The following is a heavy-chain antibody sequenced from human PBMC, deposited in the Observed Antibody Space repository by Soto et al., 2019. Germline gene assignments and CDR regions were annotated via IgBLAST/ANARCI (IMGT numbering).Heavy chain of an antibody. CDR2: IYYSGST. CDR1: GGSISSYY. V-gene: IGHV4-59*01. CDR3: ARGGGRVFEVYYYYGMDV. J-gene: IGHJ6*02. D-gene: IGHD6-13*01. Sequence: SETLSLTCTVSGGSISSYYWSWIRQPPGKGLEWIGYIYYSGSTNYNPSLKSRVTISVDTSKNQFSLKLSSVTAADTAVYYCARGGGRVFEVYYYYGMDVWGQGTTVTVSS.